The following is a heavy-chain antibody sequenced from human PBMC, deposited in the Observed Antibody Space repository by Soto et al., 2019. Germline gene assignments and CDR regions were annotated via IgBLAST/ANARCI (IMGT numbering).Heavy chain of an antibody. CDR3: ARGWGAWD. V-gene: IGHV4-34*01. D-gene: IGHD3-16*01. CDR1: GGSFSGYY. J-gene: IGHJ4*02. Sequence: PSETLSLTCAVYGGSFSGYYWSWIRQPPGKGLEWIGEINHSGSTNYNPSLKSRVTISVDTSKNQFSLKLSSVTAADTAVYYCARGWGAWDWGQGTRVTVSS. CDR2: INHSGST.